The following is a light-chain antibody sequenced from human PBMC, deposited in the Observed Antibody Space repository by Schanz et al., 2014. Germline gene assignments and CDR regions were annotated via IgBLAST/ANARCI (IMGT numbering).Light chain of an antibody. CDR2: GAS. CDR3: QQYNNWPPWT. J-gene: IGKJ1*01. V-gene: IGKV3D-15*01. Sequence: EIVLTQSSGTLSLSPGERATLSCRASQSVASNFLAWYQQRPGQAPRLLIYGASSRATGVPDRFSGSGSGTEFTLTISSLQSEDFAVYYCQQYNNWPPWTFGQGTKVEIK. CDR1: QSVASNF.